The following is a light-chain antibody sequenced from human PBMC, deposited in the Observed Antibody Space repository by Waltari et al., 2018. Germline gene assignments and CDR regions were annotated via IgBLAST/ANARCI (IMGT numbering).Light chain of an antibody. CDR1: QTINNNF. CDR2: GAS. J-gene: IGKJ4*01. Sequence: IVLTQSPDTLSLSPGQRAHLSCRASQTINNNFLVWYQQKPGQAPRLLIHGASSRATGFPDRFSGSGSGTDFTLTISSLEPEDVAVYYCQQYDGSVLTFGGGTKVEI. V-gene: IGKV3-20*01. CDR3: QQYDGSVLT.